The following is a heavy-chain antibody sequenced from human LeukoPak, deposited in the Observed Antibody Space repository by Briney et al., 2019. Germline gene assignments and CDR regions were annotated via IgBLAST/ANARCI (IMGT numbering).Heavy chain of an antibody. D-gene: IGHD4-11*01. V-gene: IGHV4-39*07. CDR2: IYYSGST. Sequence: SGTLSLTCTVSGGSISSSSYYWGWIRQPPGKGLEWIGSIYYSGSTYYNPSLKSRVTISVDTSKNQFSLKLSSVTAADTAVYYCARGFSNTFGYWGQGTLVTVSS. CDR3: ARGFSNTFGY. J-gene: IGHJ4*02. CDR1: GGSISSSSYY.